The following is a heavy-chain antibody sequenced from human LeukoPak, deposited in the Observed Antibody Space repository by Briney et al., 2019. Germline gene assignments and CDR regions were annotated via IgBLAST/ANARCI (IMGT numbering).Heavy chain of an antibody. CDR3: AKDLAVGTTPRVYAFDV. J-gene: IGHJ3*01. CDR1: GFTFYDYA. V-gene: IGHV3-9*01. D-gene: IGHD1-26*01. Sequence: GGSLTLSCAASGFTFYDYAMHWVRQVPGKGLERVGGVNRDSTTIAYGDSVKGRFTIFRDNARNSLYLQMDSLRTEDTALYYCAKDLAVGTTPRVYAFDVWGQGTMVTVS. CDR2: VNRDSTTI.